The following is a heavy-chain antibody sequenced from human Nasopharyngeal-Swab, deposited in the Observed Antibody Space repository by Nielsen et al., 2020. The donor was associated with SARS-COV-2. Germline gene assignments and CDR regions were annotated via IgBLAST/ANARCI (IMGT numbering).Heavy chain of an antibody. Sequence: GGSLRLSCAASGFTFSSYGMHWVRQAPGQGLEWVAVIWYDGSNKYYADSVKGRFTISRDNSKNTLYLQMNSLRAEDTAVYYCARGTMTYSSGDLYYYYGMDVWGQGTTVTVSS. D-gene: IGHD6-19*01. CDR2: IWYDGSNK. CDR3: ARGTMTYSSGDLYYYYGMDV. V-gene: IGHV3-33*01. J-gene: IGHJ6*02. CDR1: GFTFSSYG.